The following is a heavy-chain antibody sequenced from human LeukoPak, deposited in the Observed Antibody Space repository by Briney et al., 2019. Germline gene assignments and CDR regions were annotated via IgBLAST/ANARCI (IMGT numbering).Heavy chain of an antibody. CDR3: ARVYANWVDP. CDR1: GGTFSSYA. Sequence: SVKVSCKASGGTFSSYAISWVRQAPGQGLEWMGGIIPIFGTANYAQRFQGRVTITADESTSTAYMELSSLRSEDTAVYYCARVYANWVDPWGQGTLVTVSS. CDR2: IIPIFGTA. D-gene: IGHD5/OR15-5a*01. V-gene: IGHV1-69*13. J-gene: IGHJ5*02.